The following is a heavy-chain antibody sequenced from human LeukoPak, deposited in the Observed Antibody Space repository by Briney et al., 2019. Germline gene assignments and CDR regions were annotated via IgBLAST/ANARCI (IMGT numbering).Heavy chain of an antibody. Sequence: SETLSLTCTVSGASVGSAGYHWSWIRQPPGGGLEWIGYIYYISNTNYNPSLKSRVTMSVDPSKNQFSLKLNSVTAADAAVYYCARTQSQSGSYRYYFGYWGQGTLVTVSS. CDR3: ARTQSQSGSYRYYFGY. V-gene: IGHV4-61*08. J-gene: IGHJ4*02. CDR2: IYYISNT. D-gene: IGHD1-26*01. CDR1: GASVGSAGYH.